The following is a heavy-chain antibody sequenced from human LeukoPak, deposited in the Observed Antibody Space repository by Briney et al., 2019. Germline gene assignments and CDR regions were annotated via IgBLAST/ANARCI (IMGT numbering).Heavy chain of an antibody. CDR1: GGSFSGYY. Sequence: TSETLSLTCAVYGGSFSGYYWSWIRQPPGKGLEWIGEINHSGSTNYNPSLKSRVTISVDTSKNQFSLKLSSVTAADTAVYYCARVRSPDPWAREPWSPSPQ. V-gene: IGHV4-34*01. D-gene: IGHD4-17*01. CDR2: INHSGST. CDR3: ARVRSPDP. J-gene: IGHJ5*02.